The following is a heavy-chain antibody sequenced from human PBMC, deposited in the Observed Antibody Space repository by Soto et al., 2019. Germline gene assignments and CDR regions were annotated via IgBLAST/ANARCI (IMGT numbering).Heavy chain of an antibody. J-gene: IGHJ6*02. CDR1: NGSISSGGYS. D-gene: IGHD7-27*01. V-gene: IGHV4-30-2*01. Sequence: PSETLSLTCTVSNGSISSGGYSWSWIRQTPGKGLEWIGYIYPTGKTYYNPSLKNRATLSIDTSQNQFSLQLTSVTAADTAVYYCDTATPGPAPRWGVWGHGTTVTVSS. CDR3: DTATPGPAPRWGV. CDR2: IYPTGKT.